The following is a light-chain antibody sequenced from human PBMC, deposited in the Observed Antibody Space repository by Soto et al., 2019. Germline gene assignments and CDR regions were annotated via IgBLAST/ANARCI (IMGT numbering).Light chain of an antibody. J-gene: IGKJ1*01. CDR3: QQRSNWPWT. V-gene: IGKV3-11*01. CDR2: DAS. CDR1: QSVSSY. Sequence: EIVLTQSPGTLSLSPGERATLSCRASQSVSSYLAWYQQKPGQAPRLLIYDASNRATGIPARFSGSGSGTDFTRTISSLEPEDVAVYYCQQRSNWPWTFGQGTKVEIK.